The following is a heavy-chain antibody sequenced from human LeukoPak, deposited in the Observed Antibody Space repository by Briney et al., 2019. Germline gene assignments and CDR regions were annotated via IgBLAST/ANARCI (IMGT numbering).Heavy chain of an antibody. Sequence: GGSLRLSCTASGFTFGDYAMSWFRQAPGKGLEWVGFIRSKAYGGTTEYAASVKGRFTISRDDSKSIAYLQMNSLKTEDTAVYYCAPRFYYGMDVWGQGTTVTVSS. CDR2: IRSKAYGGTT. CDR3: APRFYYGMDV. CDR1: GFTFGDYA. V-gene: IGHV3-49*03. J-gene: IGHJ6*02.